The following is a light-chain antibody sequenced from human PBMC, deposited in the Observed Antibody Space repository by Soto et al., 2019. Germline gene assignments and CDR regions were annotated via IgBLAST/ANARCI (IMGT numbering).Light chain of an antibody. V-gene: IGLV2-11*01. CDR1: SSDVGAYNS. Sequence: QSALTQPRSVSGSPGQSVAISCTGTSSDVGAYNSVSWYQQHPGKAPKLIIYDVTKRPSGVPDRFSASKSGNTASLTISGLQAEDEADYYCLSYAGSYIYVFGTGTKVTVL. CDR2: DVT. CDR3: LSYAGSYIYV. J-gene: IGLJ1*01.